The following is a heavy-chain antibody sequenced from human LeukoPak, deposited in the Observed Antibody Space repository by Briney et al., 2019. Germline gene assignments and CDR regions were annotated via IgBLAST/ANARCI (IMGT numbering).Heavy chain of an antibody. CDR2: ISGSAHKI. CDR3: AGRVTGYSSGYVY. D-gene: IGHD5-18*01. Sequence: GGSLRLSCVASGITFSNYAVSWVRQAPDKELYWVSVISGSAHKIRYADSVKGRFTISRDNSENIVYLQMNNLRAEDTAVYYCAGRVTGYSSGYVYWGQGTLVTVSS. CDR1: GITFSNYA. J-gene: IGHJ4*02. V-gene: IGHV3-23*01.